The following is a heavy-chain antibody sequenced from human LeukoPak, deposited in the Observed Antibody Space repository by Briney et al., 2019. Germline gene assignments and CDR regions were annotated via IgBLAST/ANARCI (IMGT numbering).Heavy chain of an antibody. J-gene: IGHJ6*03. CDR2: IYYSGST. CDR3: ASFYCSGGSCYQYYYYYYMDV. Sequence: SETLSLTCTVSGDSISSTIHYWGWIRQPPGKGLEWIGGIYYSGSTYSNPSLRSRVTISVDTSKNQFSLKLSSVTAADTAVYYCASFYCSGGSCYQYYYYYYMDVWGKGTTVTISS. D-gene: IGHD2-15*01. CDR1: GDSISSTIHY. V-gene: IGHV4-39*01.